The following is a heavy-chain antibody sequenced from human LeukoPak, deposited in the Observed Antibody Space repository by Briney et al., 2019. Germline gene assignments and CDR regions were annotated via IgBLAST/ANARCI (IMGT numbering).Heavy chain of an antibody. V-gene: IGHV3-20*04. CDR2: INWNGGST. J-gene: IGHJ4*02. Sequence: GGSLRLSCAASGFTFDDYGMSWVRQAPGKGLEWVSGINWNGGSTGYADSTKGRFTISRYNAKNSLYLQMNSLRTGETAFYYCARVGSAEGYYFDYWGQGTLVTVSS. D-gene: IGHD1-1*01. CDR3: ARVGSAEGYYFDY. CDR1: GFTFDDYG.